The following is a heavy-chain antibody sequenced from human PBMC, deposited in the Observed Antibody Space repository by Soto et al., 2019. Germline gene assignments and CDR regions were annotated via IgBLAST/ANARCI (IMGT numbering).Heavy chain of an antibody. V-gene: IGHV5-51*01. CDR3: ARQGRITRGGYYYYGMDV. Sequence: PGESLKISCKGSGNTFNNYWIAWVRQMPGKGLEWMGIIYPGDSETRYSPSFQGQVTISADKSISTAYLQWSSLKASDTAMYYCARQGRITRGGYYYYGMDVWGQGTTVTVSS. CDR1: GNTFNNYW. D-gene: IGHD3-10*01. J-gene: IGHJ6*02. CDR2: IYPGDSET.